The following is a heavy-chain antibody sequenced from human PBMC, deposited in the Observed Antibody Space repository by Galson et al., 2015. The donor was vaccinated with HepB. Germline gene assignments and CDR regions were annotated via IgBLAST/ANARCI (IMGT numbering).Heavy chain of an antibody. D-gene: IGHD2-8*02. Sequence: SLRLSCAASGFTFSSYAISWVRQAPGKGLEWVSTISDGGDGTYYADSVKGRFTVSRDNAKNTLSLQMNSLRDEDTAVYYCAKSLGTGAARGLDVWGQGTTVTVSS. CDR1: GFTFSSYA. J-gene: IGHJ6*02. CDR2: ISDGGDGT. CDR3: AKSLGTGAARGLDV. V-gene: IGHV3-23*01.